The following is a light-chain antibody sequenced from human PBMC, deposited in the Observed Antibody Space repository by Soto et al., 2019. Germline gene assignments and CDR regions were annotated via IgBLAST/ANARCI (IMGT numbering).Light chain of an antibody. J-gene: IGKJ2*01. CDR3: QQYRSSPYT. V-gene: IGKV3-20*01. CDR1: QSVSSSY. CDR2: DAS. Sequence: EIVLTQSPGTLSLSPGERATLSCRASQSVSSSYLAWYQQKPGQAPRLLIYDASSMATGIPDRFSGSGSGTDFTLTISRLEPEDFAVYFCQQYRSSPYTFGQGTKLEIK.